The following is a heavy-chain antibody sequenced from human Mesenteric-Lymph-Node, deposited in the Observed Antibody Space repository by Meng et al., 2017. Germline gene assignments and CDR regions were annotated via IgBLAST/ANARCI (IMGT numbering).Heavy chain of an antibody. Sequence: HASAPGLVKPSETLPLTCAVSGVSISSITWWTLVRQPPGKGLEWIGEIYHRGSTNYNPSLKSRVTISVDKSKNQFSLKLSSVTAADTAVYYCARVAAAGNEWFDPWGQGTLVTVAS. CDR3: ARVAAAGNEWFDP. J-gene: IGHJ5*02. D-gene: IGHD6-13*01. CDR2: IYHRGST. V-gene: IGHV4-4*02. CDR1: GVSISSITW.